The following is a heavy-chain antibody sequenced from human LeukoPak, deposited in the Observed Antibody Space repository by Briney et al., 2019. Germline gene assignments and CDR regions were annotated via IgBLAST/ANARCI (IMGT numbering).Heavy chain of an antibody. Sequence: ASVKVSCKASGYTFTSYGISWVRQAPGQGLEWMGWISAYNGNTNYAQKLQGRVTMTTDTSTGTAYMELRSLRSDDTAVYYCARVSRSRYYDFWSGYYPDYFDYWGQGTLVTVPS. J-gene: IGHJ4*02. CDR2: ISAYNGNT. CDR3: ARVSRSRYYDFWSGYYPDYFDY. CDR1: GYTFTSYG. V-gene: IGHV1-18*01. D-gene: IGHD3-3*01.